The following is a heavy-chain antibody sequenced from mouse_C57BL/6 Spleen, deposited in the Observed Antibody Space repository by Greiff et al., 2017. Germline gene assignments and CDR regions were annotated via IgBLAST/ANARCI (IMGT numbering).Heavy chain of an antibody. D-gene: IGHD1-1*01. CDR1: GYTFTSYG. J-gene: IGHJ1*03. V-gene: IGHV1-81*01. CDR3: ARESNYYGSSEGYFDV. Sequence: VQLQQSGAELARPGASVKLSCKASGYTFTSYGISWVKQRTGQGLEWIGEIYPRSGNTYYNEKFKGKATLTADKSSSTAYMELRSLTSEDSAVYFCARESNYYGSSEGYFDVWGTGTTVTVSS. CDR2: IYPRSGNT.